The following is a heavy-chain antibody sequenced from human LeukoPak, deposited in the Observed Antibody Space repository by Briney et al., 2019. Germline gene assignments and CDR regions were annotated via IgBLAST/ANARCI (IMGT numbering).Heavy chain of an antibody. V-gene: IGHV4-38-2*02. CDR1: GYSISNGYY. CDR2: ISHRGST. D-gene: IGHD3-3*01. CDR3: ARGAEYYAIWRGYAGYSDY. J-gene: IGHJ4*02. Sequence: PSETLSLTCTVSGYSISNGYYWGWIRQPPGKGLEWVGSISHRGSTYYNPSLRSRITISLDRSKLKFSLKLTSVTAADTAVYFCARGAEYYAIWRGYAGYSDYWGQGISVTVSS.